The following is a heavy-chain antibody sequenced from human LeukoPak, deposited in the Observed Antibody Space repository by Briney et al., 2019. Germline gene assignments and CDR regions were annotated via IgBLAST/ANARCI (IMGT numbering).Heavy chain of an antibody. CDR2: IYHSGST. Sequence: PSETLSLTCTVSGYSISSGYYCGWIRQPPGKGLEWIGSIYHSGSTYYNPSLKSRVTISVDTSKNQFSLKLSSVTAADTAVYYCARETVGATSFDYWGQGTLVTVSS. CDR1: GYSISSGYY. V-gene: IGHV4-38-2*02. J-gene: IGHJ4*02. D-gene: IGHD1-26*01. CDR3: ARETVGATSFDY.